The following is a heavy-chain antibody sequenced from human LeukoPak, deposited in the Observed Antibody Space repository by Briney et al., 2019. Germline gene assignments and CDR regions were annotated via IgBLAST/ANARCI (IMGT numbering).Heavy chain of an antibody. J-gene: IGHJ5*02. CDR3: ESGRPSPDWFDP. CDR1: GGSISSSSYY. Sequence: SETLSLTCTVSGGSISSSSYYWGWIRQPPGKGLEWIGSIYYSGSTYYNPSLKSRVTISVDMSKNQFSLKLSSVTAADTAVYYCESGRPSPDWFDPWGQGTLVTVSS. D-gene: IGHD6-6*01. V-gene: IGHV4-39*01. CDR2: IYYSGST.